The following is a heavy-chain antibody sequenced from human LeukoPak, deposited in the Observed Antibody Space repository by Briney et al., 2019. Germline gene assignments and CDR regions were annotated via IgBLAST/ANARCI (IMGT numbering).Heavy chain of an antibody. CDR2: IYPGDSET. V-gene: IGHV5-51*01. Sequence: GESLKISCKGSGYSFSSYWIGWVRQMPGKGLEWMGLIYPGDSETRYSPSFQGQVTISADKSISTTYLQWNSLKASDTAMYYCAKNINPDAFDIWGHGTMVSVSS. CDR3: AKNINPDAFDI. D-gene: IGHD2/OR15-2a*01. J-gene: IGHJ3*02. CDR1: GYSFSSYW.